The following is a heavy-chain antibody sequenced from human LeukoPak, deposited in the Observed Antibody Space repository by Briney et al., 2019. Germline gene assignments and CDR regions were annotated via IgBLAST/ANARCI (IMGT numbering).Heavy chain of an antibody. V-gene: IGHV1-69*04. Sequence: ASVKVSCKASGGTFSSYAISWVRQAPGQGLEWMGRIIPILGIANYAQKFQGRGTITADKSTSTAYMELSSLRSEDTAVYYCARDGYCSGGSCYHFFDYWGQGTLVTVSS. CDR2: IIPILGIA. CDR1: GGTFSSYA. J-gene: IGHJ4*02. D-gene: IGHD2-15*01. CDR3: ARDGYCSGGSCYHFFDY.